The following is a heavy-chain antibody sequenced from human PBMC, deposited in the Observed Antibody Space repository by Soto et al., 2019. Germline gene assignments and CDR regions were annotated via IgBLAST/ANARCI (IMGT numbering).Heavy chain of an antibody. CDR3: AKDGTYSGIYYFDY. CDR1: VFTFSDSA. Sequence: GGSLRFSCASSVFTFSDSALVWVRQAPGKGLEWVSGISGSGATTYYADSVKGRFTISRDNSKNTVYLQMSSLRAEDTAIYYCAKDGTYSGIYYFDYWGQGSLVTVSS. V-gene: IGHV3-23*01. D-gene: IGHD5-12*01. CDR2: ISGSGATT. J-gene: IGHJ4*02.